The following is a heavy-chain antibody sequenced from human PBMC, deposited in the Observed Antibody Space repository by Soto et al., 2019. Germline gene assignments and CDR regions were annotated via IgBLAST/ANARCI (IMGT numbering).Heavy chain of an antibody. Sequence: SETLSLTCTVSGGSISSYYWSWIRQPPGKGLEWIGYIYYSGSTNYNPSLKSRVTISVDTSKNQFSLKLSSVTAADTAVYYCARGGPYTATYYYYYGMDVWGQGTTVTAP. D-gene: IGHD2-21*02. V-gene: IGHV4-59*01. J-gene: IGHJ6*02. CDR1: GGSISSYY. CDR3: ARGGPYTATYYYYYGMDV. CDR2: IYYSGST.